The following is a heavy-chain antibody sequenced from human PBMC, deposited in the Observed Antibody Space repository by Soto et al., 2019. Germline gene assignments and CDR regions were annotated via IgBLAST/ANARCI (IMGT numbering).Heavy chain of an antibody. Sequence: GASVKVSCKASGYTFTSYGISWVRQAPGQGLEWMGWISAYNGNTNYAQKLQGRVTMTTDTSTSTAYMELRSLRSDDTAVYYCAGHSYSSSWYWNYSYGMDVWGQGTTVTVSS. J-gene: IGHJ6*02. V-gene: IGHV1-18*01. D-gene: IGHD6-13*01. CDR1: GYTFTSYG. CDR2: ISAYNGNT. CDR3: AGHSYSSSWYWNYSYGMDV.